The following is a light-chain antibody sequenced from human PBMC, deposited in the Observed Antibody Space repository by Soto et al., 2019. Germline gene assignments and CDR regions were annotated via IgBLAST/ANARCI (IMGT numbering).Light chain of an antibody. J-gene: IGLJ1*01. CDR2: SNN. V-gene: IGLV1-44*01. Sequence: QSVLTQPPSTSWTPGQRVTISCSGSSSNIGSNTVNWYQHLPGTAPKLLIYSNNQRPSGVPDRFPGSKSGTSASLAVSGLQSEDEADYYCAAWDDSLNGYVFGTGTKVTVL. CDR1: SSNIGSNT. CDR3: AAWDDSLNGYV.